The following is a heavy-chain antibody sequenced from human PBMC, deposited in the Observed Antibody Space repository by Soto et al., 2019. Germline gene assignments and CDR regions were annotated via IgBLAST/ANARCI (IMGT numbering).Heavy chain of an antibody. CDR3: ASCNLLWFGQLMSWFDP. CDR1: GGSFSGYY. CDR2: INHSGST. Sequence: PSETLSLTCAVYGGSFSGYYWSWIRQPPGKGLEWIGEINHSGSTNYNPSLKSRVTISVDTSKNQFSLKLSSVTAADTAVYYCASCNLLWFGQLMSWFDPRCQEALVTVSS. V-gene: IGHV4-34*01. J-gene: IGHJ5*02. D-gene: IGHD3-10*01.